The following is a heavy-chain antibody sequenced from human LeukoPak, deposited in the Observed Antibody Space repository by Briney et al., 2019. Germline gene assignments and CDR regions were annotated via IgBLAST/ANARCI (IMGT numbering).Heavy chain of an antibody. CDR1: GFIFRHYG. D-gene: IGHD2-21*01. J-gene: IGHJ4*02. CDR3: ARELSQIVWGGLDY. CDR2: IQNDASTE. Sequence: PGRSLRLSCAASGFIFRHYGMHRVRQAPGKGLEWVAVIQNDASTENFADSVKGRFTISRDNSKNTVFLQMNSLRVEDTAVYYCARELSQIVWGGLDYGGQGTLVSVSS. V-gene: IGHV3-33*05.